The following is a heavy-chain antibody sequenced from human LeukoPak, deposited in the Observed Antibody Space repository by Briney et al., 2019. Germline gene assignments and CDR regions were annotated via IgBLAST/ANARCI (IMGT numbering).Heavy chain of an antibody. D-gene: IGHD3-10*01. Sequence: PGGSLRLSCAASGFTFSSYAMSWVRHAPGKGLEWVSTISGSAENTYYADSVKGRFTISRDNSKNTLYLQMNSLRAEDTAIYYCARAPRKFRGIIVTPLYYFDYWGQGALVTVSS. CDR1: GFTFSSYA. CDR3: ARAPRKFRGIIVTPLYYFDY. CDR2: ISGSAENT. V-gene: IGHV3-23*01. J-gene: IGHJ4*02.